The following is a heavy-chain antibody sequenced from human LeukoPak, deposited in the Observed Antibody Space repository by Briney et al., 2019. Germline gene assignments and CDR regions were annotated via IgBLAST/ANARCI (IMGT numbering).Heavy chain of an antibody. Sequence: PGGSLRLSCAASGFTFSSYEMNWVRQAPGKGLEWISYISSSGSATYYADSVKGRFTISRDNAKNSLYLQMNSLRAEDTAVYYCARVMITFGGVIAQDYWGQGTLVTVSS. CDR2: ISSSGSAT. CDR3: ARVMITFGGVIAQDY. J-gene: IGHJ4*02. CDR1: GFTFSSYE. D-gene: IGHD3-16*02. V-gene: IGHV3-48*03.